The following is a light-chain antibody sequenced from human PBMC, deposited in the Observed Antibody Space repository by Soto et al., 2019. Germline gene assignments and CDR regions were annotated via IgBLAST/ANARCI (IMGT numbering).Light chain of an antibody. CDR2: LNSDGSH. CDR3: QTWGTGIHV. J-gene: IGLJ1*01. V-gene: IGLV4-69*01. CDR1: SGHSSYA. Sequence: QPVLTQSPYASASLGASVKLTCTLSSGHSSYAIAWHQQQPEKGPRYLMKLNSDGSHSKGDGIPDRFSGSSSGAERYLIISSLQSEDEADYYCQTWGTGIHVFGTGTKLTVL.